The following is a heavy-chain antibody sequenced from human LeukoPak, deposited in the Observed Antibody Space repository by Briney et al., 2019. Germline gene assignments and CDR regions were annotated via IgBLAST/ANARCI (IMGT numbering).Heavy chain of an antibody. CDR1: GYTFTSYG. D-gene: IGHD1-26*01. Sequence: ASVKVSCKASGYTFTSYGISWVRQAPGQGLEWMGWISAYNGNTDYAQKLQGRVTMTTDASTSTAYMELRSLRSDDTAVYYCAALELRGAFDIWGQGTMVTVSS. CDR2: ISAYNGNT. CDR3: AALELRGAFDI. V-gene: IGHV1-18*01. J-gene: IGHJ3*02.